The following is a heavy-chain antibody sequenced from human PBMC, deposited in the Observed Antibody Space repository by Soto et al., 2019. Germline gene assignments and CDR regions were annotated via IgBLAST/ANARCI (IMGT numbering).Heavy chain of an antibody. V-gene: IGHV3-64D*08. CDR2: ITNDGGRT. CDR1: GFTFSTYP. CDR3: VRSSGGWYWD. J-gene: IGHJ4*02. Sequence: GGSLRLSCSASGFTFSTYPMHWVRQAPGKGLEYVSAITNDGGRTYYADSVKGRFTISRDNSKNSLYLQMSSLRAEDTAVYYCVRSSGGWYWDWGQGTLVTVSS. D-gene: IGHD6-19*01.